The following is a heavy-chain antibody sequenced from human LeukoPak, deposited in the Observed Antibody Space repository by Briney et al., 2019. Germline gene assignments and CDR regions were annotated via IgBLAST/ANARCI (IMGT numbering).Heavy chain of an antibody. CDR1: GYTFTGYY. CDR3: ARDGWELTGYHYYYGMDV. J-gene: IGHJ6*02. CDR2: INPNSGGT. D-gene: IGHD1-26*01. Sequence: GASVKVSCKASGYTFTGYYMHWVRQAPGQGLEWMGRINPNSGGTNYAQKFQGRVTMTRDTSISTAYMELSRLRSDDTAVYYCARDGWELTGYHYYYGMDVWGQGTTVTVSS. V-gene: IGHV1-2*06.